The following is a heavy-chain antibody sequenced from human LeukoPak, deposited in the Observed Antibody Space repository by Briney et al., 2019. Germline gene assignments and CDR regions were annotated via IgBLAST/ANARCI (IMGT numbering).Heavy chain of an antibody. J-gene: IGHJ5*02. CDR1: GFSFTTYS. D-gene: IGHD5-18*01. V-gene: IGHV3-48*01. Sequence: PGRSLRLSCVASGFSFTTYSMHWVRQAPGKGLEWVSYISIDSTTIYYAASAKGRFTISRDNVKNSLYLQMNSLTAEDTAMYYCARDVGYRSWFDPWGQGTLVTVSS. CDR2: ISIDSTTI. CDR3: ARDVGYRSWFDP.